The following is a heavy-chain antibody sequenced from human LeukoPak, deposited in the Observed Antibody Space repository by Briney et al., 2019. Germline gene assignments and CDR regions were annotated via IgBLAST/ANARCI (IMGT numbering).Heavy chain of an antibody. J-gene: IGHJ5*02. D-gene: IGHD3-10*01. Sequence: SETLSLTCAVYGGSFSGYYWSWIRQPPGKGLGWIGEINHSGSTNYNPSLKSRVTISVDTSKNQFSLKLSSVTAADTAVYYCAVWFGEPRGWFDPWGQGTLVTVSS. V-gene: IGHV4-34*01. CDR3: AVWFGEPRGWFDP. CDR2: INHSGST. CDR1: GGSFSGYY.